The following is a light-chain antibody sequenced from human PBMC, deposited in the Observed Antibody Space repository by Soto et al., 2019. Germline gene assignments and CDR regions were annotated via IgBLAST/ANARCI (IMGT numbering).Light chain of an antibody. J-gene: IGKJ1*01. Sequence: DIQMTQSPSTLSASIGDRVTITCRASRSVDSWLAWYQQQPGKAPKLLIYRASTLHTGVPSRFSGTGSGTQFTLTISSLQPDDFATYYCQHYNDYSRVFGQGTKVEIK. CDR3: QHYNDYSRV. CDR2: RAS. CDR1: RSVDSW. V-gene: IGKV1-5*03.